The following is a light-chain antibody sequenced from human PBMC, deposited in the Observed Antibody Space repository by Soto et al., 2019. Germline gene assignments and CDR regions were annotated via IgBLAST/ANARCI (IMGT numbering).Light chain of an antibody. CDR2: AAS. CDR1: QSITDY. V-gene: IGKV1-39*01. J-gene: IGKJ5*01. Sequence: IQMTQSPSSLSASLGDVVTITCRASQSITDYLNWYQQKPGKAPKLLIYAASSLQSGVPSRFSASGSGTDFTLTISRLQPEDFATYFCQQTYITPFTFGQGTRLEIK. CDR3: QQTYITPFT.